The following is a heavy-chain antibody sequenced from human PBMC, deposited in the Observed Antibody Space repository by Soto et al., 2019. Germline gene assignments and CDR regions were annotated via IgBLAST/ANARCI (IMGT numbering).Heavy chain of an antibody. V-gene: IGHV1-69*04. CDR2: IIPILGIA. Sequence: SVKVSCKASGGTFSSYAISWVRQAPGQGLEWMGRIIPILGIANYAQKSQGRVTITADKSTSTAYMELSSLRSEDTAVYYCATTGYSSGWFDYWGQGTLVTVSS. D-gene: IGHD6-19*01. J-gene: IGHJ4*02. CDR3: ATTGYSSGWFDY. CDR1: GGTFSSYA.